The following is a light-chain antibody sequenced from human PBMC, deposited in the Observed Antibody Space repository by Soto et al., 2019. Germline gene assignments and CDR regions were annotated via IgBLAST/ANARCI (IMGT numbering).Light chain of an antibody. CDR2: SND. CDR3: QSYDSSLSGRVV. Sequence: QSVLTQPPSASGTPGQRVTISCSGSSSNIGTNTVNWYQQFPGTAPELLIYSNDQRPSGVPDRFSGSKSGTSASLAIGGLQSEDEGDYYCQSYDSSLSGRVVFGGGTKLTVL. CDR1: SSNIGTNT. J-gene: IGLJ2*01. V-gene: IGLV1-44*01.